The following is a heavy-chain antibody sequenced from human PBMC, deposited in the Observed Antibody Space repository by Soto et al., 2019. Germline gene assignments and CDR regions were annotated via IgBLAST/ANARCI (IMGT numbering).Heavy chain of an antibody. CDR3: AKGRYSSSCYYYYMDV. CDR1: GFTFSSYA. V-gene: IGHV3-23*01. Sequence: EVQLLESGGGLVQPGGSLRLSCAASGFTFSSYAMSWVRQAPGKGLEWVSAISGSGGSTYYADSVKGRFTISRDNSKNTLYLPMNSLRAEDTAVYYCAKGRYSSSCYYYYMDVWGKGTTVTVSS. J-gene: IGHJ6*03. D-gene: IGHD6-6*01. CDR2: ISGSGGST.